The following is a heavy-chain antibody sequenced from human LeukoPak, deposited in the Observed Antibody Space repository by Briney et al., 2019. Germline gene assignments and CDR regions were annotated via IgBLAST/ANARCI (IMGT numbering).Heavy chain of an antibody. CDR1: GGSFSGYY. J-gene: IGHJ4*02. Sequence: SETLSLTCAVYGGSFSGYYWSWIRQPPGKGLEWIGEINHSGSTNYNPSLKSRVTISVDTSKNQFSLKLSSVTAADTAVYYCARDHLIFGVVPDDHWGQGTLVIVSS. V-gene: IGHV4-34*01. D-gene: IGHD3-3*01. CDR2: INHSGST. CDR3: ARDHLIFGVVPDDH.